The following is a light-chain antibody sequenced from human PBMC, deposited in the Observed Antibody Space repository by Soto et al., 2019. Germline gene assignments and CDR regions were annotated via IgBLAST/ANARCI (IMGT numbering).Light chain of an antibody. CDR3: QQSYRRPRA. J-gene: IGKJ1*01. CDR2: TAS. Sequence: DIQMTQSPSSLSASVGDRVTLTCRASQSISTYLNWYQQKPGKAPDLLIYTASSLESGVPSRFSGSGSGTDFTLTISSLQPEDFETYFCQQSYRRPRAFGPATKVDI. V-gene: IGKV1-39*01. CDR1: QSISTY.